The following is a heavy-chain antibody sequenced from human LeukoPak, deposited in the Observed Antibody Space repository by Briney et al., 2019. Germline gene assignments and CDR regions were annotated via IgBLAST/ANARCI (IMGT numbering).Heavy chain of an antibody. CDR1: GFTFSSYA. CDR3: ARDTVLLWFGEYFDY. V-gene: IGHV3-30*04. J-gene: IGHJ4*02. Sequence: GGSLRLSCAASGFTFSSYAMHWVRQAPGKGLEWVAVISYDGSNKYYADSVKGRFTISRDNSKNTLYLQMNSLRAEDTAVYYCARDTVLLWFGEYFDYWGQGTLVTVSS. D-gene: IGHD3-10*01. CDR2: ISYDGSNK.